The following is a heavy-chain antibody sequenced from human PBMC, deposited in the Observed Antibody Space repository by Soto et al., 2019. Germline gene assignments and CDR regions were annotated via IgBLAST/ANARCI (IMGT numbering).Heavy chain of an antibody. CDR1: GYSFTSYG. Sequence: QVQLVQSGAEVKKPGASVKVSCKASGYSFTSYGISWVRQAPGQGLEWMGWISAYNGNTKYAQKLQGRVTMTTDTSTITAYMVLRSLRSDDTAVDYCARDLAVALIDYWGQGTLVTVSS. CDR2: ISAYNGNT. V-gene: IGHV1-18*01. J-gene: IGHJ4*02. CDR3: ARDLAVALIDY. D-gene: IGHD6-19*01.